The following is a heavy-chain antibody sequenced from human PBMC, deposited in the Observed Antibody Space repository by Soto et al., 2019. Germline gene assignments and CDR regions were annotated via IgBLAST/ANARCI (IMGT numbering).Heavy chain of an antibody. CDR3: ARKDTGMALF. CDR2: IYYRGST. CDR1: GGSISSGGYY. D-gene: IGHD5-18*01. V-gene: IGHV4-31*03. Sequence: QVQLQESGPGLVKPSQTLSLTCTVSGGSISSGGYYWSWIRQHPGKGLEWIGYIYYRGSTYYNPSVKSRVTISGDTSKNPFSLKLSCVSAADTAVYYCARKDTGMALFWGQGTLVTVSS. J-gene: IGHJ4*02.